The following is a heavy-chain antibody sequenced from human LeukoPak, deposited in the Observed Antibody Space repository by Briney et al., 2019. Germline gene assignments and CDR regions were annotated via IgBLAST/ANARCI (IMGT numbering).Heavy chain of an antibody. CDR3: ARSPSNRYCSSTSCPLYFDY. D-gene: IGHD2-2*01. CDR1: GGSISSYY. Sequence: SETLSLTCTVSGGSISSYYWSWIRQSAGKGLEWIGRIYTSGSTNYNPSLKSRVTMSVDTSKNQFSLKLSSVTAADTAVYYCARSPSNRYCSSTSCPLYFDYWGQGTLVTVSS. CDR2: IYTSGST. V-gene: IGHV4-4*07. J-gene: IGHJ4*02.